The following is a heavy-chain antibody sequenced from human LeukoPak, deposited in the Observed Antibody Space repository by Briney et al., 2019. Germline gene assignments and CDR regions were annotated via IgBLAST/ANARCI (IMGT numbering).Heavy chain of an antibody. CDR2: IYWNDDK. CDR3: AHIESAMVSFDY. V-gene: IGHV2-5*01. CDR1: GFSLSTSGVG. Sequence: SGPTLVKPTQTLTLTCTFSGFSLSTSGVGVGWIRQPPGKALEWLALIYWNDDKRYSPSLKSRLTITKDASKNQVVLTMTNMDPVDTATYYCAHIESAMVSFDYWGQGTLVTVSS. J-gene: IGHJ4*02. D-gene: IGHD5-18*01.